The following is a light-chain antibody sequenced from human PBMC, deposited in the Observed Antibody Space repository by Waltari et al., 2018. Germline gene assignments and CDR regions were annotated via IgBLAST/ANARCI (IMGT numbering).Light chain of an antibody. J-gene: IGKJ3*01. V-gene: IGKV1-39*01. CDR2: AAS. Sequence: DIQMTQSPSSLSASVGDRVTITCRASQSISSHLNWYQQKAGKAPKLLIYAASSLQSGVPSRFSGSGSGTDYTLTISSLQPEDFATYYCQQSYSTPGTFGPGTKVDIK. CDR3: QQSYSTPGT. CDR1: QSISSH.